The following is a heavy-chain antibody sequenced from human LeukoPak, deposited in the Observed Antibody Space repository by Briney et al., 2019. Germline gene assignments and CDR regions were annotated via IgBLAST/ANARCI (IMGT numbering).Heavy chain of an antibody. Sequence: ASVKVSCKASGYTFTSYGISWVRQAPGQGLEWMGWISAYNGNTNYAQKLQGRVTMTTDTSTSTAYMELRSLRSDDTAVYYCARSAAGTGIYWYFDLWGRGTLVTVSS. CDR3: ARSAAGTGIYWYFDL. CDR2: ISAYNGNT. V-gene: IGHV1-18*01. J-gene: IGHJ2*01. D-gene: IGHD6-13*01. CDR1: GYTFTSYG.